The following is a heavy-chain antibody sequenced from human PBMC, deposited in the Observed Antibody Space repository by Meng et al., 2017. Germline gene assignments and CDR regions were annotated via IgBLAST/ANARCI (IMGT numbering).Heavy chain of an antibody. Sequence: SVTVSCQPSGYTFTAYYIHWVRQAPGQGLEWMGHINPDTGDTLYAQKFQGRVSMTGDTSISTAYVELSVLRSDDTAVYYCARDENISLGKLFGDYWGQGTLITVSS. CDR1: GYTFTAYY. J-gene: IGHJ4*02. V-gene: IGHV1-2*06. CDR3: ARDENISLGKLFGDY. D-gene: IGHD2-21*01. CDR2: INPDTGDT.